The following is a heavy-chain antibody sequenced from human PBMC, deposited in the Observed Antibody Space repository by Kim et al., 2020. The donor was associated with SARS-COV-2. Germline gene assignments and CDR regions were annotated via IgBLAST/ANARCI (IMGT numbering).Heavy chain of an antibody. J-gene: IGHJ4*02. CDR3: AGEVVGPDYFDY. Sequence: YVDDVKGRFTISTSNAKNSLYLQMNSLRAEDTAVYYCAGEVVGPDYFDYWSQGTLVTVSS. D-gene: IGHD2-15*01. V-gene: IGHV3-7*01.